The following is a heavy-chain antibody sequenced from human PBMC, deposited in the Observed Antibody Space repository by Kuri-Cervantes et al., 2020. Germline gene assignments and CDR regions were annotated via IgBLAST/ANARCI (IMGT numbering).Heavy chain of an antibody. V-gene: IGHV1-69*05. CDR3: ARGYGDFPFDY. J-gene: IGHJ4*02. Sequence: SVKASCKASGGTFSSYAISWVRQAPGQGLEWMGGIIPIFGTANYAQKFQGRVTITTDESTSTAYMELSSLRSEDTAVYYCARGYGDFPFDYWGQGTLVTVSS. D-gene: IGHD4-17*01. CDR1: GGTFSSYA. CDR2: IIPIFGTA.